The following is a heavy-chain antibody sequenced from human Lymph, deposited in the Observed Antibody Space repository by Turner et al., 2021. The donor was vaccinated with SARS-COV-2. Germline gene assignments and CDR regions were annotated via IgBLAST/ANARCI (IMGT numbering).Heavy chain of an antibody. CDR3: ARGHGGNYYYGMDV. V-gene: IGHV3-30*04. D-gene: IGHD2-15*01. Sequence: QVQLVESGGGVVQPGRSLRLSCAASGFTFSTYVMHWVRQAPGKGLEWVALISYDGSNEYYAESVKGRFTISRDNSKNTVYLHMNSLRTEDTAMYYCARGHGGNYYYGMDVWGQGTTVTVSS. CDR2: ISYDGSNE. J-gene: IGHJ6*02. CDR1: GFTFSTYV.